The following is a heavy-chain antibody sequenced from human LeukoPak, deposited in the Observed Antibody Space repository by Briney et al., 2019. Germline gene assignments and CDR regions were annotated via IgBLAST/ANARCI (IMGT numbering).Heavy chain of an antibody. Sequence: PGRSLTPSRAPAGLTVSSNYMSSVSQAAGKGLEWVSVIYSGTSTYSTHSVKGRFTVSRDNSKNTLYLHMNNLRAEDTAVYYCASSSGWAFDYWGQGTLGTASS. D-gene: IGHD6-19*01. J-gene: IGHJ4*02. CDR1: GLTVSSNY. CDR3: ASSSGWAFDY. CDR2: IYSGTST. V-gene: IGHV3-66*01.